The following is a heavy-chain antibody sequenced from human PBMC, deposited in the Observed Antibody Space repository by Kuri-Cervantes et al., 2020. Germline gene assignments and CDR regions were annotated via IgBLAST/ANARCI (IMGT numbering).Heavy chain of an antibody. Sequence: GESLKISCAASGFTFSSYDMHWVRQATGKGLEWVSAISGSGGSTYYADSVKGRFTISRDNSKNTLYLQMNSLRAEDTAVYYCANIRGTNYYGMDVWGQGTTVTVSS. V-gene: IGHV3-23*01. J-gene: IGHJ6*02. D-gene: IGHD3-16*01. CDR2: ISGSGGST. CDR1: GFTFSSYD. CDR3: ANIRGTNYYGMDV.